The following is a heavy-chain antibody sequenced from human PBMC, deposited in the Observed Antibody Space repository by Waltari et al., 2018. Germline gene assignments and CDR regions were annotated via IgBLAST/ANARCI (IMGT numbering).Heavy chain of an antibody. CDR1: RFTFSNHA. Sequence: EVQLLESGGGMVKPGGSLRLSCAASRFTFSNHAMSWVRQAPGKGLEWVSSISGGGINTYYADSVKGQFTISRDNSKNTLFLRMNNLRAGDTAVYYCARGFYYDASGYSSGIDYWGQGTLVTVSS. V-gene: IGHV3-23*01. D-gene: IGHD3-22*01. CDR2: ISGGGINT. J-gene: IGHJ4*02. CDR3: ARGFYYDASGYSSGIDY.